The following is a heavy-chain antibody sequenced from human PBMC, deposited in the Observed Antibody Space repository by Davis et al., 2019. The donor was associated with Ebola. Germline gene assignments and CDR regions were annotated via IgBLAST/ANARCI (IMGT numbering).Heavy chain of an antibody. J-gene: IGHJ6*02. CDR1: GYTFTTYP. D-gene: IGHD5-12*01. CDR2: INVANGNT. V-gene: IGHV1-3*01. CDR3: ARTLYSGYDFPYYYGMDV. Sequence: ASVKVSCKASGYTFTTYPIHWVRQAPGQRLEWMGWINVANGNTQYSEKFQGRVTMTRDTSTSTVYMELSSLRSEDTAVYYCARTLYSGYDFPYYYGMDVWGQGTTVTVSS.